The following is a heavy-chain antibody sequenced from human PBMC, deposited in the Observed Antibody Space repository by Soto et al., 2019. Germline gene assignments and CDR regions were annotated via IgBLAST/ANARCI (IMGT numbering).Heavy chain of an antibody. CDR3: ATGPRDDFEY. CDR2: LYHSGST. V-gene: IGHV4-4*02. Sequence: SETLSLTCAVSGGSISSRNWWSWVRQPPGKGLEWIGELYHSGSTKYNPSLKSRVTISVDRSKNQFSLKLSSVTAADTAVYYCATGPRDDFEYWGQGTLVTVSS. CDR1: GGSISSRNW. J-gene: IGHJ4*02.